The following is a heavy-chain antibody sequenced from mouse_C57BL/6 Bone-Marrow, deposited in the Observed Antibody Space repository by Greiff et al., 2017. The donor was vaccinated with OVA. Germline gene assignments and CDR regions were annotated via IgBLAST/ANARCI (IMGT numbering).Heavy chain of an antibody. J-gene: IGHJ3*01. CDR1: GYTFTSYG. V-gene: IGHV1-81*01. CDR2: IYPRSCNT. Sequence: VQLQQSGAELARPGASVKLSCKASGYTFTSYGISWVKQRTGQGLEWIGEIYPRSCNTYYNEKFKGKATLTADKSSSTAYMELRSLTSEDSAVYFCARSAGAWFAYWGQGTLVTVSA. CDR3: ARSAGAWFAY.